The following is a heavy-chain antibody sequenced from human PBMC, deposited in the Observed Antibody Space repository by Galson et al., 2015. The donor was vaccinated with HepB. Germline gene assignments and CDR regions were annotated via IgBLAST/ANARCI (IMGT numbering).Heavy chain of an antibody. CDR3: ADFGSYHYDACDI. CDR2: IKSETDGGTT. CDR1: GFTFSNAW. Sequence: SLRLSCAASGFTFSNAWMSWVRQAPGKGLEWVGRIKSETDGGTTEYAAPVKGRFTISRDDSKNMLYLQMNSLKNEDTAIYYCADFGSYHYDACDIWGQGTKVTVSS. V-gene: IGHV3-15*01. D-gene: IGHD1-26*01. J-gene: IGHJ3*02.